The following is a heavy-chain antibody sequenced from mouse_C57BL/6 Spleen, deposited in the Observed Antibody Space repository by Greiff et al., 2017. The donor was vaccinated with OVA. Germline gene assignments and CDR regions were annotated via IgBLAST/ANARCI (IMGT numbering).Heavy chain of an antibody. V-gene: IGHV1-54*01. CDR2: INPGSGGT. Sequence: VQLQQSGAELVRPGTSVKVSCKASGYAFTNYLIEWVKQRPGQGLEWIGVINPGSGGTNYNEKFKGKATLTADKSSSTAYMQLSSLTSEDSAVYVCARHYGYYCDYWGQGTTLTVSS. J-gene: IGHJ2*01. CDR1: GYAFTNYL. D-gene: IGHD1-1*01. CDR3: ARHYGYYCDY.